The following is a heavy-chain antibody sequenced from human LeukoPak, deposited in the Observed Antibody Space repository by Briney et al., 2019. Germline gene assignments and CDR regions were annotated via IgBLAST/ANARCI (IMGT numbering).Heavy chain of an antibody. CDR3: ARDDRFGYDSSGYSE. CDR1: GGSISSYY. J-gene: IGHJ4*02. CDR2: IYYSGST. Sequence: RAWETLSLTCTVSGGSISSYYWSWIRQPPGKGLEWMGYIYYSGSTNYNPSLKSRVTISVDTSKNQFSLKLSSVTAADTAVYYCARDDRFGYDSSGYSEWGQGTLVTVSS. V-gene: IGHV4-59*01. D-gene: IGHD3-22*01.